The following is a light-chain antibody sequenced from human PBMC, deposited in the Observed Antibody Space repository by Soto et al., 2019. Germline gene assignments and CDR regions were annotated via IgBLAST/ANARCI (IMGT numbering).Light chain of an antibody. J-gene: IGKJ4*01. CDR1: QSISSW. CDR2: AAS. CDR3: QQHNTYPLT. Sequence: DIQMTQSPSTLSASVGDRVTITCRASQSISSWLAWYQQKPGKAPKLLLYAASSLESGVPSRFSGSASGTECTPTISSLQPDDFAAYYCQQHNTYPLTFGGGTKVDIK. V-gene: IGKV1-5*01.